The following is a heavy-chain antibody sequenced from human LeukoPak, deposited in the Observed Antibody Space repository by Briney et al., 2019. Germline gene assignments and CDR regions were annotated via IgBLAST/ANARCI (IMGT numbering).Heavy chain of an antibody. Sequence: GGSLRLSCAASGFIFSNYWMNWVRHVPGKGLMWVSRMNSDGSSRTYADSVKGRFTISRDNAKNTLYLQMNSLRAEDLAVYYCARESTAVGDYYFDYWGQGILVAVSS. D-gene: IGHD3-16*01. V-gene: IGHV3-74*01. CDR2: MNSDGSSR. CDR1: GFIFSNYW. CDR3: ARESTAVGDYYFDY. J-gene: IGHJ4*02.